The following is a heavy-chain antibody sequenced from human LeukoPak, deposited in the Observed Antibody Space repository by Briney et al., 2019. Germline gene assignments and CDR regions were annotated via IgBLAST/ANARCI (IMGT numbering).Heavy chain of an antibody. D-gene: IGHD3-22*01. CDR3: ARDVTMIVVHDAFDI. Sequence: SQTLSLTCAISGDSVSSNSAVWNWIRQSPSRGLEWLGRTYYRSRWFNDYAVSVKSRMTINPDTSKNQFSLKLSSVTAADTAVYYCARDVTMIVVHDAFDIWGQGTMVTVSS. CDR1: GDSVSSNSAV. J-gene: IGHJ3*02. CDR2: TYYRSRWFN. V-gene: IGHV6-1*01.